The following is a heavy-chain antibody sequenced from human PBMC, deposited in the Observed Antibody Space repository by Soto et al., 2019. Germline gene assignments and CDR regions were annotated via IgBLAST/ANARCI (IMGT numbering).Heavy chain of an antibody. Sequence: GGSLRLSCAASGFTFSSYAMSWVRQAPGKGLEWVSAISGSGGSTYYADSVKGRFTISRDNSKNTLYLQMNSLRAEDTAVYYCAKDRSPNLLWFEGDAFDIWGQGTMVTVS. J-gene: IGHJ3*02. CDR3: AKDRSPNLLWFEGDAFDI. CDR2: ISGSGGST. CDR1: GFTFSSYA. D-gene: IGHD3-10*01. V-gene: IGHV3-23*01.